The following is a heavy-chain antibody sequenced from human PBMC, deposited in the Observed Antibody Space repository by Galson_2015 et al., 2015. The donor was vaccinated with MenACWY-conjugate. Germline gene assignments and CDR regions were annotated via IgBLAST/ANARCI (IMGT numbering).Heavy chain of an antibody. V-gene: IGHV5-51*01. J-gene: IGHJ6*02. Sequence: SGAEVKKPGESLKISCKGSGYSFTSYWIGWVRQMPGKGLEWMGIIYPGDSDTRYSPSFQGQVTISADKSISTAYLQWSSLKASDTATYYCARQGRPPTPVWSGYYNDYYYYGMDVWGQGTTVTVSS. D-gene: IGHD3-3*01. CDR1: GYSFTSYW. CDR2: IYPGDSDT. CDR3: ARQGRPPTPVWSGYYNDYYYYGMDV.